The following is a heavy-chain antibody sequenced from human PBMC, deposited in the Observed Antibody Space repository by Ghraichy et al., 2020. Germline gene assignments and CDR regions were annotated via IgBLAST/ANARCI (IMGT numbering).Heavy chain of an antibody. J-gene: IGHJ4*02. Sequence: ASVKVSCKASGYTFTSYDINWVRQATGQGLEWMGWMNPNSGNTGYAQKFQGRVTMTRNTSISTAYMELSSLRSEDTAVYYCARVVGPPGRLHFGYWGQGTLVTVSS. CDR3: ARVVGPPGRLHFGY. CDR2: MNPNSGNT. V-gene: IGHV1-8*01. D-gene: IGHD2-21*02. CDR1: GYTFTSYD.